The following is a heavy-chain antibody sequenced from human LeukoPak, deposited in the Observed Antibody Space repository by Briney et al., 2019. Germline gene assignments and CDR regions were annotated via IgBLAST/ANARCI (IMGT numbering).Heavy chain of an antibody. Sequence: GGSLRLSCAASGFTLRSYVMNWVRQAPGKGLEWVSSIGGSGGNTYYADSVKGRFTISRDNSKNTLYLQMNSLRAEDTAVYYCAKVSVGWLVQGDFDYWGQGTLVTVSS. D-gene: IGHD6-19*01. J-gene: IGHJ4*02. CDR3: AKVSVGWLVQGDFDY. CDR1: GFTLRSYV. V-gene: IGHV3-23*01. CDR2: IGGSGGNT.